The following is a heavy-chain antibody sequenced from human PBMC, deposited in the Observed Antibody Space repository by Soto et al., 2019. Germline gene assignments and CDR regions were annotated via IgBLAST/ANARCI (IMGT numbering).Heavy chain of an antibody. Sequence: QMQLVESGGGVVQPGRSLRLSCVASGITFTNHGIHWVRQAPGKGLEWVADISYNGIDKWYADSVKGRFTISRDICRDTVYRQMNGLRPEDTAVYYCASGEGQNGNDTRFDYWGQVTLVTVSS. V-gene: IGHV3-30*03. J-gene: IGHJ4*02. CDR1: GITFTNHG. CDR2: ISYNGIDK. D-gene: IGHD5-12*01. CDR3: ASGEGQNGNDTRFDY.